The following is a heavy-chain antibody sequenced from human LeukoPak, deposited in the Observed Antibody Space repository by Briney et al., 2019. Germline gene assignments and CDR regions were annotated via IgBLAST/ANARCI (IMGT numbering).Heavy chain of an antibody. CDR3: ARVSGPGMNEYYHL. Sequence: GGSLRLSCAASGITFSGAWMHWVRQAPGKGLVGVSRINDDGSFTKYANSVKGRFTISRDNAKNALFLQMDSLTVADTAVYHCARVSGPGMNEYYHLWGQGTLVAVSS. D-gene: IGHD3-10*01. J-gene: IGHJ1*01. V-gene: IGHV3-74*01. CDR1: GITFSGAW. CDR2: INDDGSFT.